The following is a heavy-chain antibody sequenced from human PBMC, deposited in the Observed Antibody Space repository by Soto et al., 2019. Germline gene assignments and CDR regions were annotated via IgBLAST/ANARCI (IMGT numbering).Heavy chain of an antibody. J-gene: IGHJ4*02. CDR1: GGSISSGDYY. Sequence: PSETLSLTCTVSGGSISSGDYYWSWIRQPPGKGLEWIGYIYYSGSTYYNPSLKSRVTISVDTSKNQFSLKLSSVTAADTAVYYCARDYYDFWSGPNYYFDYWGQGTLVTSPQ. CDR3: ARDYYDFWSGPNYYFDY. V-gene: IGHV4-30-4*01. D-gene: IGHD3-3*01. CDR2: IYYSGST.